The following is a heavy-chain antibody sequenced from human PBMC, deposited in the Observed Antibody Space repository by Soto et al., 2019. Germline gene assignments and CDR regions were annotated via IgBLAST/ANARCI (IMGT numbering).Heavy chain of an antibody. Sequence: GGSLRLSCAAAGGTCSGYARSWVRQAPGKGLEWVTVITYNGGSTDYADSVKGRLIISRDNSKNTLFLQMSSLRAEDTAVYYCATLSGGGTTRDYFDSWGQRTLVPVSS. CDR2: ITYNGGST. V-gene: IGHV3-23*01. D-gene: IGHD1-1*01. J-gene: IGHJ4*02. CDR3: ATLSGGGTTRDYFDS. CDR1: GGTCSGYA.